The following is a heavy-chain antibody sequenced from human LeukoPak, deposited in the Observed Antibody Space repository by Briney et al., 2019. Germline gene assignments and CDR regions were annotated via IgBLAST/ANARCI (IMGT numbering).Heavy chain of an antibody. D-gene: IGHD6-13*01. V-gene: IGHV4-4*07. CDR3: ARGRGGIAAAATSWFDP. Sequence: SETLSLTCTVSGGSISSYYWSWIRQPAGKGLEWIGRIYTSGSTNYNPSLKSRVTMSVDTSKNQFSLKLSSVTAADTAVYYCARGRGGIAAAATSWFDPWGQGTLVTVSS. CDR2: IYTSGST. J-gene: IGHJ5*02. CDR1: GGSISSYY.